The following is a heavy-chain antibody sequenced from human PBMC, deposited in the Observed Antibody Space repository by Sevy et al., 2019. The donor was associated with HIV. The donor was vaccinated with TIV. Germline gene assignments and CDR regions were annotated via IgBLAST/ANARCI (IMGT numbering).Heavy chain of an antibody. Sequence: ASVKVSCKVSGYTLSQVSMHWVRQVPGKWLEWMGSFDPEDGETIYAQKFQGRLTMTEDTSTDTDYMELSSLKSEDTAVFYCAITKDYYDSSGCPFDYWGQGTLVTVSS. D-gene: IGHD3-22*01. V-gene: IGHV1-24*01. CDR3: AITKDYYDSSGCPFDY. CDR2: FDPEDGET. J-gene: IGHJ4*02. CDR1: GYTLSQVS.